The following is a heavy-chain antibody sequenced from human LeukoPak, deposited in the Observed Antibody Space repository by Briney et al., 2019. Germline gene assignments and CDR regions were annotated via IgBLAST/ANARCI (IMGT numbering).Heavy chain of an antibody. J-gene: IGHJ4*02. CDR3: AKESRDYCSGGSCSSTV. CDR2: ISGSGGST. Sequence: PGGSLRLSCAASGCTFSSYAMSWVRQAPGKGLEWVSAISGSGGSTYYADSVKGRFTISRDNSKNTLYLQMNSLRAEDTAVYYCAKESRDYCSGGSCSSTVWGQGTLVTVSS. V-gene: IGHV3-23*01. D-gene: IGHD2-15*01. CDR1: GCTFSSYA.